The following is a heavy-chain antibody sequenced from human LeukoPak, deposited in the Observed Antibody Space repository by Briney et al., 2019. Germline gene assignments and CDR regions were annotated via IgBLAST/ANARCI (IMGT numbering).Heavy chain of an antibody. CDR3: ARLGPGEFDY. Sequence: GGSLRLSCAASGFTFSTYSMDWVRQAPGKGLEWVSSISTTSSYIYYAGSVKGRFTISRDNAKNSLYLQMNSLRAEDTAVYYCARLGPGEFDYWGQGTLVTVSS. CDR1: GFTFSTYS. D-gene: IGHD7-27*01. CDR2: ISTTSSYI. V-gene: IGHV3-21*01. J-gene: IGHJ4*02.